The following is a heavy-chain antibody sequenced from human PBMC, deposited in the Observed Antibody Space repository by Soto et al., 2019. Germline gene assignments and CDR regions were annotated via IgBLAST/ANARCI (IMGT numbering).Heavy chain of an antibody. D-gene: IGHD2-15*01. Sequence: QVQLVQSGAEVKKPGASVKISCKASGDTFTSDYMHWVRQAPGQGLEWMGIINPRGGTSYAQKFQGRLTMPRDTSTSTVYMELSSLRSEDRAVYYCARVYCSGGSCSGIDYWGQGTLVTVSS. CDR2: INPRGGT. CDR3: ARVYCSGGSCSGIDY. J-gene: IGHJ4*02. CDR1: GDTFTSDY. V-gene: IGHV1-46*01.